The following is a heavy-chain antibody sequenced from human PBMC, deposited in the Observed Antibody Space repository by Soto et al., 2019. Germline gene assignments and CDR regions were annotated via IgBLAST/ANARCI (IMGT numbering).Heavy chain of an antibody. CDR2: ISTDGGGR. CDR1: GFSFTTYA. J-gene: IGHJ5*02. CDR3: SWYGSGSAYDL. V-gene: IGHV3-64*02. D-gene: IGHD3-10*01. Sequence: GGSLRLSCAASGFSFTTYAMHWVRQAPGKGLQYVAAISTDGGGRYYTDSVKGRFIISRDNSKSTLYLQMGSLRGEDMAVYYCSWYGSGSAYDLWGQGALVTVSS.